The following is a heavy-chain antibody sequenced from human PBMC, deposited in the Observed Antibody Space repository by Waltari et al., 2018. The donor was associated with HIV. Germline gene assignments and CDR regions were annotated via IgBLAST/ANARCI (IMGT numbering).Heavy chain of an antibody. D-gene: IGHD3-22*01. CDR2: IYYSGST. Sequence: QVQLQESGPGLVKPSETLSLTCTVPGGSISSHYWSWIRQPPGKGPEWIGYIYYSGSTNYNPSLKSRVTISVDTSKNQFSLKLSSVTAADTAVYYCARDRGPKDYYDSSGYNYWYFDLWGRGTLVTVSS. J-gene: IGHJ2*01. V-gene: IGHV4-59*11. CDR3: ARDRGPKDYYDSSGYNYWYFDL. CDR1: GGSISSHY.